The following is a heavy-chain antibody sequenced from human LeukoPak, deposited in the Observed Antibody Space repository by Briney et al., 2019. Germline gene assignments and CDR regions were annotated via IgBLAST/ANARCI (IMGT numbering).Heavy chain of an antibody. CDR1: GDSIRSNSFF. D-gene: IGHD5-24*01. CDR3: ARRNGHTWDVGNWFDP. V-gene: IGHV4-39*01. Sequence: PSETLSLTCSISGDSIRSNSFFWGWIRQPPGMGLEWIASISYNGVTYYNPFLSSRATVSVDTSKNQFSLRLFSVTAADTAVYYCARRNGHTWDVGNWFDPWGPGTLVTVSS. J-gene: IGHJ5*02. CDR2: ISYNGVT.